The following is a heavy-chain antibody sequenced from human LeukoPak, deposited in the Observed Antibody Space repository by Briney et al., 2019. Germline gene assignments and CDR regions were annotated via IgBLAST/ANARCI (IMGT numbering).Heavy chain of an antibody. V-gene: IGHV4-4*07. CDR2: IYTSGST. D-gene: IGHD1-26*01. J-gene: IGHJ4*02. CDR3: AREIVGAPTPGAY. CDR1: GGSISNYF. Sequence: SETLSLTCTVSGGSISNYFWSWIRQPAGKGLEWIGRIYTSGSTDYNPSLNSRVTMSIDTSKKQFSLKLDSVTAADTAVYYCAREIVGAPTPGAYWGQGILVTVSS.